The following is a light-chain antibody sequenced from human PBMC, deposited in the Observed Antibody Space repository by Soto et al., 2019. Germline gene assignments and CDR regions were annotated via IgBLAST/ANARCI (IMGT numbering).Light chain of an antibody. CDR2: DVS. CDR1: SSDVGGYNY. Sequence: QSALTQPRSVSGSPGQSVTISCTGTSSDVGGYNYVSWYQQHPGKAPKLMIYDVSKRPSGVPDRFSGSKSGNTASLTISGPQAEDEADYYCSSYAGSSSYVFGPGPKLTV. V-gene: IGLV2-11*01. CDR3: SSYAGSSSYV. J-gene: IGLJ1*01.